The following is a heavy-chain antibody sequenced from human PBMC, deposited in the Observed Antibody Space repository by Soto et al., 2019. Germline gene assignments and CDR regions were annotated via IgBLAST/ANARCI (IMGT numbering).Heavy chain of an antibody. V-gene: IGHV3-74*01. J-gene: IGHJ4*02. D-gene: IGHD2-2*01. Sequence: GGSLRLSCAASGFTFSNSWMHWVRQVSGKGLEWVSRINADGTSTSYADSVKGRFTISRDNAKNTLYLHVNSLRAEDTAVYYCVKVLARGVGVPRFYFDSWGQGALVTVYS. CDR3: VKVLARGVGVPRFYFDS. CDR2: INADGTST. CDR1: GFTFSNSW.